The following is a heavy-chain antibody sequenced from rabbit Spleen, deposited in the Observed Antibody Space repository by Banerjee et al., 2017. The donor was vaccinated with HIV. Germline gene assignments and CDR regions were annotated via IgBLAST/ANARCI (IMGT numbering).Heavy chain of an antibody. CDR2: IYNGDGTT. V-gene: IGHV1S47*01. Sequence: QEQLEESGGGRVQHEGALTLTCKVSGFDFRGDAMCGVRQAPGKGPEFIACIYNGDGTTYYASWVNGRFTVSKTSSTTVTLRMTSLTGADTATYFCARDLAAWNSGSYAFNLWGQGTLVTVS. J-gene: IGHJ4*01. CDR1: GFDFRGDA. D-gene: IGHD1-1*01. CDR3: ARDLAAWNSGSYAFNL.